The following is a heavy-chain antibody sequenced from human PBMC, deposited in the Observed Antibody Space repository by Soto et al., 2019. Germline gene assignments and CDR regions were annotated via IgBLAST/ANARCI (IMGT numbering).Heavy chain of an antibody. V-gene: IGHV6-1*01. CDR2: TYYRSKWYN. D-gene: IGHD5-18*01. CDR3: ARTGYSYGYDAFDI. Sequence: PSQTLSLTCAISGDSVSSNSAAWNWIRKSPSRGLEWLGRTYYRSKWYNDYAVSVKSRITINPDTSKNQFSLQLNSVTPEDTAVYYCARTGYSYGYDAFDIWGQGTMVTVSS. J-gene: IGHJ3*02. CDR1: GDSVSSNSAA.